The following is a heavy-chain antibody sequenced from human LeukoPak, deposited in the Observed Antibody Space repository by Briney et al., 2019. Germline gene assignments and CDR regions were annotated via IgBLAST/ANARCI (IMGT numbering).Heavy chain of an antibody. J-gene: IGHJ4*02. CDR3: ARDILDVGATHYFDY. Sequence: PSETLSLTCTVSGASITTYYWSWIRQPPGKGLEYIGQIHSSGSANYNPSLKSRVAMSLDASKNQFSLTVSSVTAADTAIYYYARDILDVGATHYFDYWGQVSPLTVSS. V-gene: IGHV4-59*01. D-gene: IGHD1-26*01. CDR2: IHSSGSA. CDR1: GASITTYY.